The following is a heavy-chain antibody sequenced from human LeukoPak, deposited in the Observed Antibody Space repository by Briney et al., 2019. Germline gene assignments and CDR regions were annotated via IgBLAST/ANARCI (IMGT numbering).Heavy chain of an antibody. CDR3: TTLSGHYLARYGMDV. J-gene: IGHJ6*02. CDR2: IRSKANSYAT. CDR1: GFTFSGSA. D-gene: IGHD5-12*01. V-gene: IGHV3-73*01. Sequence: PGGSLRLSCAASGFTFSGSAMHWVRQASGKGLEWVGRIRSKANSYATAYAASVKGRFTISRDDSKNTAYLQMNSLKTEDTAVYYCTTLSGHYLARYGMDVWGQGTTVTVSS.